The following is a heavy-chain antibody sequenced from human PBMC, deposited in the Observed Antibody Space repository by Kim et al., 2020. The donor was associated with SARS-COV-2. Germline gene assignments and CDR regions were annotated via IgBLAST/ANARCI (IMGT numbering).Heavy chain of an antibody. J-gene: IGHJ4*02. CDR3: AREGSYYDSSGYYYFDY. D-gene: IGHD3-22*01. CDR2: ISSSSSDI. CDR1: GFTFSSYS. V-gene: IGHV3-21*01. Sequence: GGSLRLSCAASGFTFSSYSMNWVRQAPGKGLEWVSSISSSSSDIYYADSVKGRFTISRDNAKNSLYLQMNSLRAEDTAVYYCAREGSYYDSSGYYYFDYWGQGTLVTVSS.